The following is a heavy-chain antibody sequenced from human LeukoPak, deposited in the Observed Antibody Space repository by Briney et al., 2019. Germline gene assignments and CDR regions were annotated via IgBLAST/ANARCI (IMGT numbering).Heavy chain of an antibody. D-gene: IGHD4-17*01. CDR3: SRAYGDYGNY. CDR1: GYTFTGYY. J-gene: IGHJ4*02. CDR2: INPNSGGT. V-gene: IGHV1-2*02. Sequence: ASVTVSCKASGYTFTGYYMHWVRQAPGQGLEWMGWINPNSGGTNYAQKFQGRVTMTRDTSISTAYMELGSLRSDDTAVYYCSRAYGDYGNYWGQGTLVTVSS.